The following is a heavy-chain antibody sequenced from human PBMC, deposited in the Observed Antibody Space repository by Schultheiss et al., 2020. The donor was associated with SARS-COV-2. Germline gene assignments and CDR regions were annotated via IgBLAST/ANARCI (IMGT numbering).Heavy chain of an antibody. V-gene: IGHV3-74*01. Sequence: GESLKISCAASGFTFSTYGMHWVRQAPGKGLVWVSRVNSDGSTTTYADSVKGRFTMSRDNSKNTLYLQMNSLRSEDTAVYYCARDFTIFGVVTTQPLDYWGQGTLVTVSS. CDR1: GFTFSTYG. D-gene: IGHD3-3*01. J-gene: IGHJ4*02. CDR3: ARDFTIFGVVTTQPLDY. CDR2: VNSDGSTT.